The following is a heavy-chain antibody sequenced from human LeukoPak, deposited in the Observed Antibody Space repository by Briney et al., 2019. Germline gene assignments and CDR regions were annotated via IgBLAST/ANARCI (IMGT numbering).Heavy chain of an antibody. Sequence: XFTXXXXWMSWVXXAPGKGLEGGANIKPEGSEKVYMDSLKGRFTISRDNAKNSVYLQMNSLRGDDTAVYYCARDRAPGDYWGQGTLVTVSS. CDR1: XFTXXXXW. CDR2: IKPEGSEK. V-gene: IGHV3-7*01. J-gene: IGHJ4*02. CDR3: ARDRAPGDY. D-gene: IGHD1-1*01.